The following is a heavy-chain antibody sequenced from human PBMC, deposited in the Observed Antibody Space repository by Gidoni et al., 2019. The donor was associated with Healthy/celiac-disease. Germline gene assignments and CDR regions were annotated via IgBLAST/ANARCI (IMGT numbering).Heavy chain of an antibody. CDR2: ISSSSSYT. D-gene: IGHD1-1*01. Sequence: QVQLVESGGGLVKPGGSLRLSCAASGFTFSDYYMSWIRQAPGKGLGWVSYISSSSSYTNYADSVKGRFTISRDNAKNSLYLQMNSLRAEDTAVYYCARDGDGKTGTSVAAFDIWGQGTMVTVSS. V-gene: IGHV3-11*05. CDR1: GFTFSDYY. J-gene: IGHJ3*02. CDR3: ARDGDGKTGTSVAAFDI.